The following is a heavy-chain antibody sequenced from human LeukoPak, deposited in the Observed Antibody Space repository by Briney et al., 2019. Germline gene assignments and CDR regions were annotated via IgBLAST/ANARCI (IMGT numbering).Heavy chain of an antibody. Sequence: GGSLRLSCAASGFTFSSYSMNWVRQAPGKGLEWVSAISGSGGSTYYADSVKGRFTISRDNSKNTLYLQMNSLRAEDTAVYYCAKEGYSYGLLDYWGQGTLVTVSS. J-gene: IGHJ4*02. D-gene: IGHD5-18*01. CDR3: AKEGYSYGLLDY. V-gene: IGHV3-23*01. CDR2: ISGSGGST. CDR1: GFTFSSYS.